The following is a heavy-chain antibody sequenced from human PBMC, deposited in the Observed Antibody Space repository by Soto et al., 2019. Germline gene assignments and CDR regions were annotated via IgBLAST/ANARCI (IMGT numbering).Heavy chain of an antibody. CDR3: ARDNDYKSGLAYYYYYGLDV. V-gene: IGHV4-34*01. D-gene: IGHD4-4*01. J-gene: IGHJ6*02. CDR1: GGSFSGYY. Sequence: SETLSLTCAVYGGSFSGYYWSWIRQPPGKGLEWIGEINHSGSTNYNPSLKSRVTISVDTSKNQFSLKLSSVTAADTAVYYCARDNDYKSGLAYYYYYGLDVWGQGTTVTVSS. CDR2: INHSGST.